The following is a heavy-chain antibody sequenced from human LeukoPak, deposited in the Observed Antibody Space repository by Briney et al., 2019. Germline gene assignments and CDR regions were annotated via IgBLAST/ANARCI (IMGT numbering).Heavy chain of an antibody. CDR3: AKGLLRFLEWLLEGFQH. J-gene: IGHJ1*01. D-gene: IGHD3-3*01. CDR2: IWYDGSNK. CDR1: GFTFSSYG. Sequence: GGSLRLSCAASGFTFSSYGMHWVRQAPGKGLEWVAVIWYDGSNKYYADSVKGRFTISRDNSKNTLYLQMNSLRAEDTAVYYCAKGLLRFLEWLLEGFQHWGQGTLVTVSS. V-gene: IGHV3-30*02.